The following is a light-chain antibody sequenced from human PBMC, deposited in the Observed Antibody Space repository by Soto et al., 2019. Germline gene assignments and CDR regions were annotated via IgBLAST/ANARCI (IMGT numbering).Light chain of an antibody. V-gene: IGKV1-33*01. CDR3: QQYDNLPIT. J-gene: IGKJ4*01. Sequence: DIQMTQSPSSLSASVGDRVTITCQASQDISNYLNWYQQKLGKAPKLLIYAASNLETGVPSRFSGSGSGTDFTFTISSLQPEDFATYYCQQYDNLPITVGGGTKVDSK. CDR1: QDISNY. CDR2: AAS.